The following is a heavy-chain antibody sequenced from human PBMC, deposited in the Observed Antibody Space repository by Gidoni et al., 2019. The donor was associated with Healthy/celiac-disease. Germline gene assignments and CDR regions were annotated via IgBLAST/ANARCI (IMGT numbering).Heavy chain of an antibody. D-gene: IGHD3-22*01. V-gene: IGHV1-46*01. J-gene: IGHJ4*02. CDR2: INPSSGST. CDR3: ARDYYYDSSGYYVPGY. CDR1: RHTFTSYY. Sequence: QVQLVQSGAAVKKPGASAKVSGTVSRHTFTSYYMHWVRQAPGQGLEWMGIINPSSGSTSYAQKYQCRITMARDTSTSTVYMELSSLRSEDTAVYYCARDYYYDSSGYYVPGYWGQGTLVTVSS.